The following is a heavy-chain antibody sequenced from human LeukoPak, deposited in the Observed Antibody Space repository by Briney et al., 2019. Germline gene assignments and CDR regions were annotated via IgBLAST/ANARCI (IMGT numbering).Heavy chain of an antibody. CDR2: ITWDGDST. J-gene: IGHJ4*02. CDR3: AKGTSSWHEFDS. D-gene: IGHD6-13*01. V-gene: IGHV3-43D*03. Sequence: GGSLRLSCAASGFTFSTYGMDWVRQAPGKGLEWVSLITWDGDSTYYADSVKGRFTISRDNSKNYLYLQMNSLRAEDTALYYCAKGTSSWHEFDSWGQGTLVTVSS. CDR1: GFTFSTYG.